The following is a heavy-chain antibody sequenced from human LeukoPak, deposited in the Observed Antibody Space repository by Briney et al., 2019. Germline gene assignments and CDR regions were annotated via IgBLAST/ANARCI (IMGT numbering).Heavy chain of an antibody. CDR2: FYYSGST. CDR3: ARGQGGNYYLNYFDY. CDR1: GGSFTTHY. J-gene: IGHJ4*02. D-gene: IGHD1-26*01. Sequence: SETLSLTCTVTGGSFTTHYWSWIRQPPGKGLEWIGLFYYSGSTNYNPSLKSRVTISVDTSRNQFSLKLTSVIAADTAVYYCARGQGGNYYLNYFDYWGQGALVTVSS. V-gene: IGHV4-59*11.